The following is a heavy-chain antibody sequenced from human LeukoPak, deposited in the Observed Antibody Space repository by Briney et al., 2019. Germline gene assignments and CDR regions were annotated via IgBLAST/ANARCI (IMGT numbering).Heavy chain of an antibody. D-gene: IGHD6-19*01. J-gene: IGHJ4*02. CDR3: ARRALYSSGFDS. V-gene: IGHV4-59*08. CDR2: VYDSGST. CDR1: GFTFSSYW. Sequence: GSLRLSCAASGFTFSSYWMSWIRQPPGKGLEWIGYVYDSGSTEYNPSLNSRVTISVDTSKNQFSLKLSSVTAADTAVYYCARRALYSSGFDSWGQGTLVTVSS.